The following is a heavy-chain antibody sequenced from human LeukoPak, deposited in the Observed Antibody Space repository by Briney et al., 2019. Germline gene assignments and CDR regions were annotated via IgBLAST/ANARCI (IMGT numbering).Heavy chain of an antibody. Sequence: GASEKVSCKASGYTFTGYYMHWVRQAPGQGLEWMGWINPNSGGTNYAQKFQGRVTMTRDTSISTAYMELSRLRSDDTAVYYCARDRGSDYYYMDVWGKGTTVTVSS. CDR3: ARDRGSDYYYMDV. CDR1: GYTFTGYY. V-gene: IGHV1-2*02. J-gene: IGHJ6*03. D-gene: IGHD3-10*01. CDR2: INPNSGGT.